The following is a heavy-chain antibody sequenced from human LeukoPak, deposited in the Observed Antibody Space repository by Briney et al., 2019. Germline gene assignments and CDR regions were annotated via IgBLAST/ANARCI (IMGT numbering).Heavy chain of an antibody. CDR1: GSSFTSYW. J-gene: IGHJ6*02. CDR2: IYPGDSDT. V-gene: IGHV5-51*01. D-gene: IGHD6-19*01. CDR3: ARLDDGGWYEVEYYYGMDV. Sequence: PGESLQISCKGSGSSFTSYWIGWVRQMPGKGLEWMGIIYPGDSDTRYSPSFQGQVTISADKSISPAYLQWSSLKASDTAMHYCARLDDGGWYEVEYYYGMDVWGQGTTVTVSS.